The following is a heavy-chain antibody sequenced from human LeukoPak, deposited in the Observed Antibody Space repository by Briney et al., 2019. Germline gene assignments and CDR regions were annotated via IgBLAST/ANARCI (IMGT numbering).Heavy chain of an antibody. J-gene: IGHJ3*02. D-gene: IGHD6-19*01. Sequence: ASVKVSCKASGGTFSSYAISWVRQAPGQGLEWMGGIIPIFGTANYAQKFQGRVTITADKSTSTAYMELSSLRSEDTAVYYCARHRRMASGWYATGDAFDIWGQGTMVTVSS. CDR2: IIPIFGTA. V-gene: IGHV1-69*06. CDR3: ARHRRMASGWYATGDAFDI. CDR1: GGTFSSYA.